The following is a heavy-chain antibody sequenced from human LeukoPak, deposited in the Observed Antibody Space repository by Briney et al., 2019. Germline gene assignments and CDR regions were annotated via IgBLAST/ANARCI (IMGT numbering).Heavy chain of an antibody. V-gene: IGHV3-21*01. CDR3: ARGTMFPYYFDY. CDR1: GFSFFSYT. CDR2: ISSSSYI. J-gene: IGHJ4*02. Sequence: PGGSLRLSCAASGFSFFSYTMKWVRQAPGKGLEWVSFISSSSYIYYADSLKGRFTISRDNAKNSLYLQMNSLRAEDTAVYYCARGTMFPYYFDYWGQGTLVTVSS. D-gene: IGHD3-10*02.